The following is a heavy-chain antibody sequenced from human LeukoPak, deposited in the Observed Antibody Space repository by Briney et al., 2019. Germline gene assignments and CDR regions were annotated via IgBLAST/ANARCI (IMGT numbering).Heavy chain of an antibody. CDR2: LSGSGSSA. CDR1: GFTFSSHA. V-gene: IGHV3-23*01. D-gene: IGHD6-13*01. J-gene: IGHJ5*02. Sequence: GGSLRLSCIASGFTFSSHAMSWVRQAPGKGLEWVSALSGSGSSAYYADSVKGRFTISRDNSRNTLSLQMNSLRVEDTALYYCARDRQASAPNVRFDPWGQGTLVTVSS. CDR3: ARDRQASAPNVRFDP.